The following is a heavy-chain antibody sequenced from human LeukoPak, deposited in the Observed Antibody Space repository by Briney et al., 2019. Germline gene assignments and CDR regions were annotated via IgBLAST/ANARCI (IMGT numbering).Heavy chain of an antibody. V-gene: IGHV4-34*01. D-gene: IGHD3-3*01. CDR3: ARGIGMEWLLRPYYYYYMDV. CDR1: GGSFSGYY. Sequence: SETLSLTCAVYGGSFSGYYWSWIRQPPGKGLEWIGEINHSGSTNYNPSLKSRVTISVDTSKSQFSLKLSSVTAADTAVYYCARGIGMEWLLRPYYYYYMDVWGKGTTVTVSS. CDR2: INHSGST. J-gene: IGHJ6*03.